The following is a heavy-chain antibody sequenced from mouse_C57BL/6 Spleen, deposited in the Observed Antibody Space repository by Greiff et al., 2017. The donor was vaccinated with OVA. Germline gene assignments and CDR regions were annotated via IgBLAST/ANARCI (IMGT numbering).Heavy chain of an antibody. V-gene: IGHV1-62-2*01. CDR1: GYTFTEYT. CDR3: ARHEERVYYDYDGGGYYAMDY. CDR2: FYPGSGSI. J-gene: IGHJ4*01. D-gene: IGHD2-4*01. Sequence: QVQLKQSGAELVKPGASVKLSCKASGYTFTEYTIHWVKQRSGQGLEWIGWFYPGSGSIKYNEKFKDKATLTADKSSSTGYMELSRLTSEDSAVYFCARHEERVYYDYDGGGYYAMDYWGQGTSVTVSS.